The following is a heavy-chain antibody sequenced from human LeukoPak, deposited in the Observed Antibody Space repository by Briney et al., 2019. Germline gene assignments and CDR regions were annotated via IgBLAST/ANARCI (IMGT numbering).Heavy chain of an antibody. Sequence: APVKGSCKASGYTFTCYYIHWVRQAPGQGLEWMGWINPNSGGANYAQKFQGRVTMTRDTSISTAYMELGRLRSDDTAIYYCVKVVTPNRYFDYWGQGTLVTVSS. J-gene: IGHJ4*02. V-gene: IGHV1-2*02. CDR2: INPNSGGA. D-gene: IGHD4-23*01. CDR1: GYTFTCYY. CDR3: VKVVTPNRYFDY.